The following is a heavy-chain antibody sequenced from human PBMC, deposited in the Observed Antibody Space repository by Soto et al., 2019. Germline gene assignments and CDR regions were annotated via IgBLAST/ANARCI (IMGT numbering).Heavy chain of an antibody. Sequence: QVQLVESGGGVVQPGRSLRLSCAASGFTFSSYGMHWVRQAPGKGLEWVVVIWYDGSNKYYADSVKGRFTISRDNSKNTLYLQMNSLRAEDTAVYYCARGREVYSSGWFFDYWGQGTLVTVSS. CDR2: IWYDGSNK. V-gene: IGHV3-33*01. CDR1: GFTFSSYG. D-gene: IGHD6-19*01. CDR3: ARGREVYSSGWFFDY. J-gene: IGHJ4*02.